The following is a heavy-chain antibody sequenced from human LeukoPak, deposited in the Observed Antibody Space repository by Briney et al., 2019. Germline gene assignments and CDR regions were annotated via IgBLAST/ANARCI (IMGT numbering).Heavy chain of an antibody. V-gene: IGHV1-69*13. Sequence: SVKVSCMASGGTFSSYAISWVRQAPGQGLEWMGGIIPIFGTANYAQKFQGRVTITADESTSTAYMELSSLRSEDTAVYYCARDGYGDDTYYYYGMDVWGQGTTVTVSS. CDR3: ARDGYGDDTYYYYGMDV. J-gene: IGHJ6*02. CDR2: IIPIFGTA. CDR1: GGTFSSYA. D-gene: IGHD4-17*01.